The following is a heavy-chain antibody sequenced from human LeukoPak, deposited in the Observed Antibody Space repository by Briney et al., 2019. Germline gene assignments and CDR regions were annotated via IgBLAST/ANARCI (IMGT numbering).Heavy chain of an antibody. Sequence: ASVKVSCKASGYTFTGYYMHWVRQAPGQGLEWMGWINPNSGGTNYAQKFQGRVTMTRDTSTGTAYMELSRLRSEDTAVYYCARMGYCTNGVCHGWGQGTLVTVSS. CDR2: INPNSGGT. CDR1: GYTFTGYY. CDR3: ARMGYCTNGVCHG. J-gene: IGHJ4*02. D-gene: IGHD2-8*01. V-gene: IGHV1-2*02.